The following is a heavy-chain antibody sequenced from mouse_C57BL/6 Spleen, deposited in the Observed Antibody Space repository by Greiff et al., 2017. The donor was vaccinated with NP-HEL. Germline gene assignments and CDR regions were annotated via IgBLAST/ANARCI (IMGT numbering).Heavy chain of an antibody. Sequence: VQLQESGAELVRPGTSVKVSCKASGYAFTNYLIEWVKQRPGQGLEWIGVINPGSGGTNYNEKFKGKATLTADKSSSTAYMQLSSLTSEDSAVYFCASPLYYGSSSFDDWGQGTTLTVSS. CDR2: INPGSGGT. J-gene: IGHJ2*01. CDR3: ASPLYYGSSSFDD. D-gene: IGHD1-1*01. CDR1: GYAFTNYL. V-gene: IGHV1-54*01.